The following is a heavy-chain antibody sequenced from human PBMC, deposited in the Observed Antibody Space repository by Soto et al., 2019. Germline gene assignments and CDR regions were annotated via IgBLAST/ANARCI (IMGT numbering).Heavy chain of an antibody. CDR1: GCSITGYY. V-gene: IGHV4-59*01. CDR3: AWSGYSIGFTDC. Sequence: QVQLQESGPGLVKPSETLSLTCTVSGCSITGYYCTWIRQPPGKGLEWIGYVFYKGNTNYNPALKSRDTISVDTSANQFSLRLSCVNAADTAVYYCAWSGYSIGFTDCWGQGTLVTVSS. J-gene: IGHJ4*02. D-gene: IGHD5-18*01. CDR2: VFYKGNT.